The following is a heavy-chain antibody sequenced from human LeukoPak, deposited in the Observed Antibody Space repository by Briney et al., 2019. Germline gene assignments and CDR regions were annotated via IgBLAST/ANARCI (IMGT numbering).Heavy chain of an antibody. D-gene: IGHD3-3*01. CDR1: GFTFSDYY. CDR3: ARDLGYDFWSGYSIAY. V-gene: IGHV3-11*04. Sequence: KPGGSLRLPCAASGFTFSDYYMSWIRQAPGKGLEWGSYISSSGSTIYYADSVKGRFTISRDNAKNSLYLQMNSLRAEDTAVYYCARDLGYDFWSGYSIAYWGQGTLVTVSS. CDR2: ISSSGSTI. J-gene: IGHJ4*02.